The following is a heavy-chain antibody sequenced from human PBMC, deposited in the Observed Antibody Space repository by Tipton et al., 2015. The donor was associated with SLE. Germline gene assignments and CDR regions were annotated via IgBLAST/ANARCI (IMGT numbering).Heavy chain of an antibody. J-gene: IGHJ4*02. CDR3: ARGGSSWFRYYFDY. Sequence: TLSLTCTVSGGSISSYYWSWIRQPPGKGLEWIGYIYYSGSTNYNPSLKSRVSISLDTSKNQFSLKLSSVTAADTAVYYCARGGSSWFRYYFDYWGQGTLVTVSS. CDR1: GGSISSYY. CDR2: IYYSGST. V-gene: IGHV4-59*01. D-gene: IGHD6-13*01.